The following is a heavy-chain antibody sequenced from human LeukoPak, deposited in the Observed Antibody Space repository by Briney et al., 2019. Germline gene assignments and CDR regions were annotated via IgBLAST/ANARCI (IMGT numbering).Heavy chain of an antibody. CDR1: GGSISSYY. Sequence: SETLSLTCTVSGGSISSYYWSWIRQPPGKGLEWIGYIYYSGSTNYNPSLKSRVTISVDTSKNQFSLKLSSVTAADTAVYYCARSIGYCSSTSCYGFQWFYPWGQGTLVTVSS. J-gene: IGHJ5*02. CDR3: ARSIGYCSSTSCYGFQWFYP. D-gene: IGHD2-2*01. V-gene: IGHV4-59*08. CDR2: IYYSGST.